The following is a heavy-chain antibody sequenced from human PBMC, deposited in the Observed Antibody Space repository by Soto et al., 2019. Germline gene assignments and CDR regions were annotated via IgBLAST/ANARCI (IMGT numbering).Heavy chain of an antibody. CDR3: ATDSYDSSGYYY. V-gene: IGHV1-69*12. J-gene: IGHJ4*02. D-gene: IGHD3-22*01. Sequence: QVQLVQSGAEVKKPGSSVKVACKASGGTFSSYAISWVRQAPGQGLAWMGGIIPIFGTANYAQKFQGRVPITADESPSTAYMELSRRRSEDTAVYYCATDSYDSSGYYYWGQGTLVTVSS. CDR2: IIPIFGTA. CDR1: GGTFSSYA.